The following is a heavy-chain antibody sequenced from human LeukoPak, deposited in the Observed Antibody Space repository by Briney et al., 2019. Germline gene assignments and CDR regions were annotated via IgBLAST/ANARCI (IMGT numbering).Heavy chain of an antibody. CDR1: GFTFSSYA. Sequence: GRSLRLSCAASGFTFSSYAMHWVRQAPGKGLEWVAVISYDGSNKYYAESVKGGFTISRENSKNTLYLQMNSLRAEDTAVYYCASGGGSSSWLRLDYWGQGTLVTVSS. CDR3: ASGGGSSSWLRLDY. D-gene: IGHD6-13*01. V-gene: IGHV3-30*04. CDR2: ISYDGSNK. J-gene: IGHJ4*02.